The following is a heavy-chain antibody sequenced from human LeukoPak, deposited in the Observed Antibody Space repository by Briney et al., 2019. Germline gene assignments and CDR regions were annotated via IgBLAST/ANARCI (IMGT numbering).Heavy chain of an antibody. CDR1: GLTFSSYA. CDR3: AKVGPGYTYGYVVDY. J-gene: IGHJ4*02. D-gene: IGHD5-18*01. CDR2: ISDSGGST. Sequence: GGSLRPSCAASGLTFSSYAMNWVRQAPGKGLEWVSAISDSGGSTYYADSVKGRFTISRDNSKNTLYLQMNSLRAEDTAVYYCAKVGPGYTYGYVVDYWGQGTLVTVSS. V-gene: IGHV3-23*01.